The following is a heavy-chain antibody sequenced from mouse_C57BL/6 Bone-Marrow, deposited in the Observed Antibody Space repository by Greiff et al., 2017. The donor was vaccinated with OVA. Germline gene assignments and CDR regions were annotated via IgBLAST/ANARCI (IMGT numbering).Heavy chain of an antibody. V-gene: IGHV1-55*01. Sequence: VQLQQPGAELVKPGASVKMSCKASGYTFTSYWITWVKQRPGQGLEWIGDIYPGSGSTNYNEKFKSKTTLTVDTSSSTAYMQLSSLTSEDSAVYYCARGDFGVPWYFDVWSTGTTVTVSS. J-gene: IGHJ1*03. CDR3: ARGDFGVPWYFDV. D-gene: IGHD3-1*01. CDR1: GYTFTSYW. CDR2: IYPGSGST.